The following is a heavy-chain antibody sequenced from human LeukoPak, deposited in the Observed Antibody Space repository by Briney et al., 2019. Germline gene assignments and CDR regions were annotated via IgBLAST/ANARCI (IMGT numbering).Heavy chain of an antibody. Sequence: GSLRLSCAASGFPFNTYAMSWVRQAPGKGLEWVSSISSSGGSTYYADSAKGRFTISRDNSKNTLYLQMNSLRAEHTAVYYCAKDASGAWSDAFDIWGHGTMVTVSS. CDR2: ISSSGGST. CDR3: AKDASGAWSDAFDI. D-gene: IGHD6-25*01. CDR1: GFPFNTYA. V-gene: IGHV3-23*01. J-gene: IGHJ3*02.